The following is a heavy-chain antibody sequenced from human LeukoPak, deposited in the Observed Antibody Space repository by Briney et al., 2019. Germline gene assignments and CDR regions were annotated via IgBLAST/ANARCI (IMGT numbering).Heavy chain of an antibody. V-gene: IGHV1-2*02. CDR3: AREGYSGYVGGSGDY. D-gene: IGHD5-12*01. J-gene: IGHJ4*02. Sequence: ASVKVSCKASGYTFTGYYMHWVRQAPGQGLEWMGWINPNSGGTNYAQKFQGRVTMTRDTSISTAYMELSRLRSDDTAVYYCAREGYSGYVGGSGDYWGQGTLVTVSS. CDR1: GYTFTGYY. CDR2: INPNSGGT.